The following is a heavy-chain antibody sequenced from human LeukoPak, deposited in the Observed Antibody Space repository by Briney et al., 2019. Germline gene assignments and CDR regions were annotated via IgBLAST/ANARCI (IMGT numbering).Heavy chain of an antibody. Sequence: GGSLRLSCAASGFTFSSYGMHGVRQAPGKGLEWVAVIWYDGSNKYYADSVKGRFTISRDNSKNTLYLQMNSLRAEDTAVYYCAKNPRSYDSSGYYYPDPWGQGTLVTVSS. D-gene: IGHD3-22*01. CDR3: AKNPRSYDSSGYYYPDP. CDR2: IWYDGSNK. V-gene: IGHV3-33*06. CDR1: GFTFSSYG. J-gene: IGHJ5*02.